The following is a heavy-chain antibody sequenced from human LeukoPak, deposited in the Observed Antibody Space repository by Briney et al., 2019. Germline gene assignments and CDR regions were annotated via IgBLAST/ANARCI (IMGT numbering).Heavy chain of an antibody. CDR2: IKEDGGEK. Sequence: GGSLRLPCAASGFTFRTYRMSWVRQAPGKGLEWVANIKEDGGEKYYVGSVKGRFTISGDNAKSSLYLQMNSLRAEDTAVYYCAKDSHIVVVAGVDSHMDVWGKGTTVTVSS. CDR3: AKDSHIVVVAGVDSHMDV. V-gene: IGHV3-7*01. J-gene: IGHJ6*03. D-gene: IGHD2-15*01. CDR1: GFTFRTYR.